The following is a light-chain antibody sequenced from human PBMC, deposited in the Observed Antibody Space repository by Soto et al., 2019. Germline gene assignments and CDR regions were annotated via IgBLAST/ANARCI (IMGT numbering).Light chain of an antibody. CDR1: RRISSDY. CDR2: GAS. Sequence: EVVLTQSPGTLSLSPGERATLSCRPSRRISSDYLAWYQQRPGQAPRLLLYGASKRATDIPDRFSGSGSGTDVTLTISRLEPEDFAVYYCLQSGNSPLTFGQGTRLEIK. J-gene: IGKJ2*01. CDR3: LQSGNSPLT. V-gene: IGKV3-20*01.